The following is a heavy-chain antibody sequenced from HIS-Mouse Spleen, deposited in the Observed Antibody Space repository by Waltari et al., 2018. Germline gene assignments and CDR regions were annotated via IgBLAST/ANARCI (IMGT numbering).Heavy chain of an antibody. D-gene: IGHD2-8*01. CDR1: GFTFSSYG. V-gene: IGHV3-33*06. CDR3: AKGGLMVYAIGDY. CDR2: IWYDGSNK. J-gene: IGHJ4*02. Sequence: QVQLVESGGGVVQPGRSLRLPCAASGFTFSSYGMHWARQAPGKGLEWVEVIWYDGSNKYYADSVKGRFTISRDNSKNTLYLQMNSLRAEDTAVYYCAKGGLMVYAIGDYWGQGTLVTVSS.